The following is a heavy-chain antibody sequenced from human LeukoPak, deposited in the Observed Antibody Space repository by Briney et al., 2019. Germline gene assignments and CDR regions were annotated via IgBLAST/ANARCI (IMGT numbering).Heavy chain of an antibody. J-gene: IGHJ4*02. CDR1: GFTFSRYG. CDR3: ARDLYFHDSSGYYYGVDY. CDR2: IWYDGSNK. D-gene: IGHD3-22*01. Sequence: PGGSLRLSCAASGFTFSRYGLHWVRQAPGKGLEWVAAIWYDGSNKYYADSVKGRFTISRDNSRNTLYLEMNSLRAEDTAVYYCARDLYFHDSSGYYYGVDYWGQGTLVTVSS. V-gene: IGHV3-33*01.